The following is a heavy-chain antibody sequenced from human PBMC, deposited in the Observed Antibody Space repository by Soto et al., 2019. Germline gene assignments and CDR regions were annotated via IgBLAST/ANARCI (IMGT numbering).Heavy chain of an antibody. J-gene: IGHJ4*02. Sequence: QITLKESGPTLVKPTQTLTLTCTFSGFSLSTSGVGVGWIRQPPGKALEWLALIYWYDDKRYSPSLKSRLTITKDTSKNQVVLTMTNMDPVDTATYYCAHPSGNWAGFGYWGQGTLVTVSS. CDR1: GFSLSTSGVG. CDR2: IYWYDDK. CDR3: AHPSGNWAGFGY. D-gene: IGHD3-10*01. V-gene: IGHV2-5*01.